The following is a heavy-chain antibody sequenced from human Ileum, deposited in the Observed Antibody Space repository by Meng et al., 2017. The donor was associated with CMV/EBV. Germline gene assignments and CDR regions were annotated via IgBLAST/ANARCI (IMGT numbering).Heavy chain of an antibody. D-gene: IGHD5-24*01. CDR1: DGSISNGDDY. V-gene: IGHV4-39*07. CDR2: INHRDVI. CDR3: AQMPKNRRLYFDY. Sequence: QVRMTASGAVLVKPSDTLSLTCTVSDGSISNGDDYWAWIRPPTGKGMEWIGSINHRDVIYYNSSIVSRVTISRDTSKNQFSLKLTSVTDAKTAIYYCAQMPKNRRLYFDYWGQGTLVTVSS. J-gene: IGHJ4*02.